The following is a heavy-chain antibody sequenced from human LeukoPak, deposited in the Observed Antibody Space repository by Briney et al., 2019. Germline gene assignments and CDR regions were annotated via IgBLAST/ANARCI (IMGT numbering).Heavy chain of an antibody. CDR2: IYTSAST. CDR1: GGSISSYY. Sequence: SETLSLTCTVSGGSISSYYWSWIRQPAGKGLEWIGRIYTSASTNYNPSLKSRVTISVDKSKNQSSLKRSTVTAADTAVYYWARAPLVGATYFDSWGQGTLVTVSS. J-gene: IGHJ4*02. V-gene: IGHV4-4*07. D-gene: IGHD1-26*01. CDR3: ARAPLVGATYFDS.